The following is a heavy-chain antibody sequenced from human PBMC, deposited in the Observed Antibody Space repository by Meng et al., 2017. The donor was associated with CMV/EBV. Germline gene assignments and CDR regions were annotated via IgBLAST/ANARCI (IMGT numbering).Heavy chain of an antibody. CDR1: EFTFSSYT. D-gene: IGHD6-6*01. V-gene: IGHV3-21*06. CDR2: ITPNSSYI. J-gene: IGHJ6*02. Sequence: GESLKISCAASEFTFSSYTMSWVRQAPGKGLEWVSSITPNSSYILYADSMKGRVTISRDNAKDSLYLQMNSLRAEDTAVYYCARNIAARTYYYYYYGMDVWGQGTTVTVSS. CDR3: ARNIAARTYYYYYYGMDV.